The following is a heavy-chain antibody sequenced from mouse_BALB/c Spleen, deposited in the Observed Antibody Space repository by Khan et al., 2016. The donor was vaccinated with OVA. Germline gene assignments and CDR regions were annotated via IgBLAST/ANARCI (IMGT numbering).Heavy chain of an antibody. CDR2: ISSGGDYT. D-gene: IGHD1-1*01. Sequence: EVELVESGGDLVKPGGSLKLSCAVSGFTFSSYSMSWVRQTPDKRLEWVASISSGGDYTYYPDSVKGRFTISRDNAKNTLYLQMSDLKSEDTAMYYCADHLAGSFDYWGQGTLVTVSA. CDR3: ADHLAGSFDY. J-gene: IGHJ3*01. V-gene: IGHV5-6*01. CDR1: GFTFSSYS.